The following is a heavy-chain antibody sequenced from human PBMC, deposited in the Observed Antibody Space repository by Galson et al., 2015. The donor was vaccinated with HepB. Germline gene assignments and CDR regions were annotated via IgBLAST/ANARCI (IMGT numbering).Heavy chain of an antibody. J-gene: IGHJ5*02. V-gene: IGHV1-3*01. Sequence: SVKVSCKASGYTFTSYAMHWVRQAPGQRLEWMGWINAGNGNTKYSQKFQGRVTITRDTSASTAYMELSSLRSEDTAVYYCARSQWSIAVAPPNWFDPWGQGTLVTVSP. CDR1: GYTFTSYA. CDR3: ARSQWSIAVAPPNWFDP. CDR2: INAGNGNT. D-gene: IGHD6-19*01.